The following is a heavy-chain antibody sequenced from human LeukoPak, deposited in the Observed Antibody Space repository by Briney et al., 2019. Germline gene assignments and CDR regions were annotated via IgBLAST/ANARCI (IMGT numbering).Heavy chain of an antibody. D-gene: IGHD2-2*01. Sequence: PSETLSPTCGVYGGSLTGHYWSWIRQPPGKGLEWIGEGGDRGGTKFNPSLKGRATISADTSKNQFSLKLSSVTAADTAVYYCARFRFCSGTPCFYDFDYWGQGILVTVSS. CDR2: GGDRGGT. J-gene: IGHJ4*02. V-gene: IGHV4-34*01. CDR3: ARFRFCSGTPCFYDFDY. CDR1: GGSLTGHY.